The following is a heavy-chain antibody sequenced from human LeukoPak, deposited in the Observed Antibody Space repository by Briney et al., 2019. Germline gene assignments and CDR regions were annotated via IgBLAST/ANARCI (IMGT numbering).Heavy chain of an antibody. CDR3: ARGRSTTVTAYYFDY. CDR2: ISSSSSFI. V-gene: IGHV3-21*01. J-gene: IGHJ4*02. D-gene: IGHD4-11*01. Sequence: GGSLRLSCAASGFTFSRYNINWVRQAPGKGLEWVSSISSSSSFIYYADSVKGRFTISRDNAKNSLYLQMNSLRAEDTAVYYCARGRSTTVTAYYFDYWGQGTLVTVSS. CDR1: GFTFSRYN.